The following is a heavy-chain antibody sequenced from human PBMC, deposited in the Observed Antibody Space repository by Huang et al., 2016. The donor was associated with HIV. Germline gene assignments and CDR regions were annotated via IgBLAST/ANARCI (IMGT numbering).Heavy chain of an antibody. CDR2: INHSGGT. CDR3: AREDVQWLIQGGEYFHH. Sequence: QVQLQESGPGLLKPSETLSLTCAVSGVSLSSHSWSWFRQPPGKGLEWIANINHSGGTNYSPSLKRRGTMSSDTSKKQLSLTLSSVTPADTAVYYCAREDVQWLIQGGEYFHHWGQGTLVTVFS. V-gene: IGHV4-59*11. D-gene: IGHD6-19*01. J-gene: IGHJ1*01. CDR1: GVSLSSHS.